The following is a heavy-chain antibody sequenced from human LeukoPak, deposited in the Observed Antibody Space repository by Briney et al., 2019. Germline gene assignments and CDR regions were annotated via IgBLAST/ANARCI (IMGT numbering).Heavy chain of an antibody. CDR2: IFTGDSDT. CDR3: ARHGSSAFSTEFDF. D-gene: IGHD3-22*01. CDR1: GSIFTDYC. J-gene: IGHJ4*02. V-gene: IGHV5-51*01. Sequence: GASLQISCDGSGSIFTDYCIGLGRQLPGKGVEWMGIIFTGDSDTRYTPSFQGQVTISADKSISTAYLQWSSLRASDTAIYYCARHGSSAFSTEFDFWGQGTLVTVSS.